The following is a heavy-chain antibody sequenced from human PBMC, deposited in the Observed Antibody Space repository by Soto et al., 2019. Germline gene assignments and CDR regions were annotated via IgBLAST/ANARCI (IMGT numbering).Heavy chain of an antibody. V-gene: IGHV3-23*01. CDR3: AKGATANTKRYFDY. D-gene: IGHD2-21*02. CDR2: ITGSGGTT. Sequence: GGSLRLSCAASGFTFSSYAMSWVRPAPGKGLERVSSITGSGGTTFYADSMKGRLTISRDNSKNTLYVQMYILRAEDTAVYYCAKGATANTKRYFDYWGQGTLVTVSS. CDR1: GFTFSSYA. J-gene: IGHJ4*02.